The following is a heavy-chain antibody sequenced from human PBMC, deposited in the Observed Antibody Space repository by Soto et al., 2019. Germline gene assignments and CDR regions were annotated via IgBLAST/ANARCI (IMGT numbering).Heavy chain of an antibody. V-gene: IGHV4-59*01. J-gene: IGHJ5*02. CDR3: ARVGRTRRWFDP. Sequence: PSETLSLTCTVSGGSISSYYWSWIRQPPGKGLEWIGYIYYSGSTNYNPSLKSRVTISVDTSKNQFSLKLSSVTAADTAVYYCARVGRTRRWFDPWGQGTLVTVSS. CDR1: GGSISSYY. CDR2: IYYSGST.